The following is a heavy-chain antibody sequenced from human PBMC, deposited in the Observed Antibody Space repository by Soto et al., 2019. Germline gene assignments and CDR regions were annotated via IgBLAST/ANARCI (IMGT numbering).Heavy chain of an antibody. CDR2: ISYDGSNK. J-gene: IGHJ4*02. V-gene: IGHV3-30-3*01. Sequence: GSLRLSCADSGFTFSSYAMHWVRQAPGKGLEWVAVISYDGSNKYYAESVKGRFTISRDNSKNTLYLQMNSLRADDTAVYYCTRDGLATFEYWGQGTLVTVSS. CDR3: TRDGLATFEY. CDR1: GFTFSSYA. D-gene: IGHD5-12*01.